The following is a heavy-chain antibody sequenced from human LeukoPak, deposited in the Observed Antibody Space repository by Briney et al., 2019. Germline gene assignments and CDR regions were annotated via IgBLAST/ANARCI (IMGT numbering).Heavy chain of an antibody. J-gene: IGHJ4*02. V-gene: IGHV1-69*05. D-gene: IGHD1-26*01. CDR1: GGTFSSYA. CDR3: ASSGSYGVWYFDY. CDR2: IIPIFGTA. Sequence: SVKVSCKASGGTFSSYAISLVRQAPGQGVEWMGGIIPIFGTANYAQKFQGRVTITTDESTNTAYMELSSLRSEDTAVYYCASSGSYGVWYFDYWGQGTLVTVSS.